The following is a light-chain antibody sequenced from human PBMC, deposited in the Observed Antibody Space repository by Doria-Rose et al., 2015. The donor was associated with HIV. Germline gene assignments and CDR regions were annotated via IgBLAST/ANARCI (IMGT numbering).Light chain of an antibody. CDR3: HQYASSRT. V-gene: IGKV3-20*01. CDR2: GAS. CDR1: QSVSANY. J-gene: IGKJ1*01. Sequence: EIVLTQSPGTLSLSPGERATLPCRASQSVSANYLAWYQQRPGQSPRLLIYGASSRATGIPDRFSGSGSGTDFTLTISRLEPEDFAVYYCHQYASSRTFGQGTKVEIK.